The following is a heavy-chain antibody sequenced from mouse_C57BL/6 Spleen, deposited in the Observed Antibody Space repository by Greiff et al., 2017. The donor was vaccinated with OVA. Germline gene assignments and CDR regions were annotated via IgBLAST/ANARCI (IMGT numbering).Heavy chain of an antibody. CDR3: TRRITTVVAPLDFDV. D-gene: IGHD1-1*01. CDR2: IDPETGGT. V-gene: IGHV1-15*01. Sequence: LVESGAELVRPGASVTLSCKASGYTFTDYEMHWVKQTPVHGLEWIGAIDPETGGTAYNQKFKGKAILTADKSSSTAYMELRSLTSEDSAVYYCTRRITTVVAPLDFDVWGTGTTVTVSS. J-gene: IGHJ1*03. CDR1: GYTFTDYE.